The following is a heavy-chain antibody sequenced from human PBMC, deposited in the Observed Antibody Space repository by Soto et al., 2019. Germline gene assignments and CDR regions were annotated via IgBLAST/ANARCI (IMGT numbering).Heavy chain of an antibody. D-gene: IGHD6-13*01. J-gene: IGHJ2*01. CDR3: ATDRGEYTSSWFWYFSH. Sequence: PSETLSLTCSVSGASISSYNWNWVRQSAGKGPEWVGRLNIAGTINYNPSLKSRITMSMDTSKDQISLHLRSVTAADTAMSYCATDRGEYTSSWFWYFSHWGHGTLLTASS. CDR1: GASISSYN. CDR2: LNIAGTI. V-gene: IGHV4-4*07.